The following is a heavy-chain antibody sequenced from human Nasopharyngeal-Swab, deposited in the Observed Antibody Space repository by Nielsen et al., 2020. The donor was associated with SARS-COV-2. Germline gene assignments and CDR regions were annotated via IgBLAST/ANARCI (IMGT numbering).Heavy chain of an antibody. CDR2: ISWNSGST. D-gene: IGHD6-6*01. J-gene: IGHJ4*02. CDR1: GFTFDDYA. V-gene: IGHV3-9*01. Sequence: SLKISCAASGFTFDDYAMHWVRQAPGKGLEWVSGISWNSGSTGYADSVKGRFTISRDNAKNSLYLQMNSLRAEDTALYYCAKDIQPYSSSPLDYWGQGTLVTVSS. CDR3: AKDIQPYSSSPLDY.